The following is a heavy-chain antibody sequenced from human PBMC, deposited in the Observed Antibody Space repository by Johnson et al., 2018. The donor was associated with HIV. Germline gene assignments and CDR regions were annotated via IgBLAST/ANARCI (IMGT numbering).Heavy chain of an antibody. Sequence: VQLVESGGGLVQPGGSLRLSCAASGFTFSSYWMSWVRQAPGKGLEWVANIKQDGSEKYYVDSVKGRFTISRDNAKNSLYLQMNSLRAEDTAVYYCAKVAQGVDDAFDIWGQGTMVTVSS. CDR1: GFTFSSYW. V-gene: IGHV3-7*01. D-gene: IGHD3-10*01. CDR2: IKQDGSEK. CDR3: AKVAQGVDDAFDI. J-gene: IGHJ3*02.